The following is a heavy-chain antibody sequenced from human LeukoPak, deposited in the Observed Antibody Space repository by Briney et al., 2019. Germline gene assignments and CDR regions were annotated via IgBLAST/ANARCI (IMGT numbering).Heavy chain of an antibody. D-gene: IGHD6-13*01. Sequence: GGSLRISCAASGFTFSSYAMTWVRQAPGKGLEWVSHISGSGGSTYYADSVKGRFTISRDNSKNTLYLQMNSLRAEDTAVYYCAKSPGIAAAGPFDYWGQGTLVTVSS. V-gene: IGHV3-23*01. CDR1: GFTFSSYA. CDR2: ISGSGGST. J-gene: IGHJ4*02. CDR3: AKSPGIAAAGPFDY.